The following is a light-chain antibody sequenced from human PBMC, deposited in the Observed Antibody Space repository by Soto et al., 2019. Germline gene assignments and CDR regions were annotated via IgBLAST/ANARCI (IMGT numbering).Light chain of an antibody. CDR1: STDVGAYNY. Sequence: QSALAQPASVSGSPGQSITISCTGTSTDVGAYNYVAWYQQHPGKAPKLIIYEVTNRPSGVSYRFSASKSGNTASLTISGLHSEDEADYYCISYTGKSASYVFGTGTKATV. J-gene: IGLJ1*01. CDR2: EVT. V-gene: IGLV2-14*01. CDR3: ISYTGKSASYV.